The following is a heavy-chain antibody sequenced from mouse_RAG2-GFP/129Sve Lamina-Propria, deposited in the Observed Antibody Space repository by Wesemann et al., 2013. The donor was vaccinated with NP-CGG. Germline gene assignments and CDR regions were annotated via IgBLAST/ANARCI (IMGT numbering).Heavy chain of an antibody. V-gene: IGHV1-4*01. Sequence: GASVKMSCKASGYTFTSYTMHWVKQRPGQGLEWIGYINPSSGYTKYNQKFKDKATLTADKSSSTAYMQLSSLTSEDSAVYYCAREGTGTGWYFDVWGTGTTVTVSS. J-gene: IGHJ1*03. CDR1: GYTFTSYT. D-gene: IGHD4-1*01. CDR3: AREGTGTGWYFDV. CDR2: INPSSGYT.